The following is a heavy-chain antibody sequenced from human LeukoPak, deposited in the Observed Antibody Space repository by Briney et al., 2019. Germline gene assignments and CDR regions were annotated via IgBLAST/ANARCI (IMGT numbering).Heavy chain of an antibody. J-gene: IGHJ3*02. CDR2: ISAYNGNT. CDR1: GGTFSSYA. CDR3: AREKASSGKDAFDI. Sequence: ASVKVSCKASGGTFSSYAISWVRQAPGQGLEWMGWISAYNGNTNYAQQLQGRVTMTTDTSTSTAYMELRSLRSDGTAVYYCAREKASSGKDAFDIWGQGTMVTVSS. D-gene: IGHD6-19*01. V-gene: IGHV1-18*01.